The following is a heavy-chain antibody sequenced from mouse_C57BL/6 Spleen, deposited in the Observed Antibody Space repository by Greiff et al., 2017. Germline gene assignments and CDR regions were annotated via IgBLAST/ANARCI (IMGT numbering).Heavy chain of an antibody. V-gene: IGHV5-9-1*02. Sequence: EVQRVESGEGLVKPGGSLKLSCAASGFTFSSYAMSWVRQTPEKRLEWIAYISSGGDYIYYADTVKGRFTISRDNARNTLYLQMSSLKSEDTAMYYCTSMVTTTVYWYFDVWGTGTTVTVSS. J-gene: IGHJ1*03. CDR3: TSMVTTTVYWYFDV. D-gene: IGHD2-2*01. CDR1: GFTFSSYA. CDR2: ISSGGDYI.